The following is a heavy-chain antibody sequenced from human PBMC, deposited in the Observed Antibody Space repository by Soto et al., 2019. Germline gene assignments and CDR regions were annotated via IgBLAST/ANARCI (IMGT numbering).Heavy chain of an antibody. Sequence: PSETLSLTCAVYGGSFSGYYWTWIRQPPGTGLEWIGEINHSGSTNYNPSLKILVTISVDTSKNQFSLKLTSVTAADTAVYYCARDKITGLFDYWGQGTLVTVS. D-gene: IGHD2-8*02. CDR2: INHSGST. CDR3: ARDKITGLFDY. J-gene: IGHJ4*02. V-gene: IGHV4-34*01. CDR1: GGSFSGYY.